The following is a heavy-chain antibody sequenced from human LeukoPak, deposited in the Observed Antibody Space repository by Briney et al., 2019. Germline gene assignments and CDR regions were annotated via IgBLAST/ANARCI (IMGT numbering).Heavy chain of an antibody. CDR2: ISSSSSYI. CDR1: GFTFSSYS. Sequence: PGGSLRLSCAASGFTFSSYSMNWVRQAPGKGLEWVSSISSSSSYIYYADSVKGRFTISRDNAKNSMYLKMNSLRAEDTAVYYCARDSSGYEKIDYWGQGTLVTVSS. CDR3: ARDSSGYEKIDY. D-gene: IGHD3-22*01. V-gene: IGHV3-21*01. J-gene: IGHJ4*02.